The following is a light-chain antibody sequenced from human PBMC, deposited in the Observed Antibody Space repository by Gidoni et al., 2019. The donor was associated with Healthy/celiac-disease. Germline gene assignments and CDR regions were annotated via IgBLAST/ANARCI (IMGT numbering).Light chain of an antibody. CDR1: QSVSSNY. CDR2: GAS. V-gene: IGKV3-20*01. CDR3: QQYGSSPWT. Sequence: EIVLTQSPGTVSLSPGERATLSCRASQSVSSNYLAWYQQKPGQAPRLLIYGASSRATGIPDRFSGSGSGTDFTLTISRLEPEDFAVYYCQQYGSSPWTFXPXTKVEIK. J-gene: IGKJ1*01.